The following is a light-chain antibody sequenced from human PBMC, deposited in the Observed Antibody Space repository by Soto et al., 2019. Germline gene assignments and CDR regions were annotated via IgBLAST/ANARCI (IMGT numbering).Light chain of an antibody. CDR3: KSYTSISTYV. CDR2: YVT. CDR1: RSDVGGYNY. V-gene: IGLV2-14*01. J-gene: IGLJ1*01. Sequence: QSALTQPASVSGSPGQSITISCTGTRSDVGGYNYVYWHQQHPGKAPKLMIYYVTNRNSGVSDRFSGSKSGNTASLTIYGLQAEDEADYYCKSYTSISTYVFGTGTKLTVL.